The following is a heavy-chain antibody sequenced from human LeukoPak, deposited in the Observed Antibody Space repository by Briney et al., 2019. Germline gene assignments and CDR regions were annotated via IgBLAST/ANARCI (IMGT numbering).Heavy chain of an antibody. CDR3: AKDGYCSSTSCPGAREHTE. V-gene: IGHV3-53*05. CDR1: GFNGSSNY. Sequence: AGGSLRLSCAASGFNGSSNYMSWVRQGPGEGLEWVSVTYSGGSTYYADSVKGRFTISRDNSKNTLYLQMNSLRAEDTAVYYCAKDGYCSSTSCPGAREHTEWGQGTLVTVSS. J-gene: IGHJ4*02. CDR2: TYSGGST. D-gene: IGHD2-2*03.